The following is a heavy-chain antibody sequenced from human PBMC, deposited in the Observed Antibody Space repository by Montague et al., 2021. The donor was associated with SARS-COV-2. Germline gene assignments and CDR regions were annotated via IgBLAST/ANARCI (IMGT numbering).Heavy chain of an antibody. CDR1: GASVSTGHYY. CDR2: VYPSGNT. J-gene: IGHJ6*02. V-gene: IGHV4-61*10. Sequence: SETLSLICTVSGASVSTGHYYWSWIRQPAGKGLEWIGCVYPSGNTNYNPSLKSRVSISVDTSKNQISLKLSSVTAADTAVYYCARVRGAALYFGEVGYYGMVVWGQGTTVTVSS. CDR3: ARVRGAALYFGEVGYYGMVV. D-gene: IGHD3-10*01.